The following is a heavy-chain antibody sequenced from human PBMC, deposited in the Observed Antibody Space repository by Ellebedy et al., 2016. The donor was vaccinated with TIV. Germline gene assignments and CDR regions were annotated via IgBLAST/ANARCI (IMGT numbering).Heavy chain of an antibody. CDR3: ARAPFKGSSGWYNPTYYYYHMDV. J-gene: IGHJ6*03. D-gene: IGHD6-19*01. CDR1: GYTLFYYG. CDR2: INTYNGNT. V-gene: IGHV1-18*04. Sequence: ASVKVSCXASGYTLFYYGINWVRQAPGQGLEWMGWINTYNGNTDYAQKFQGRVTMTTDASTGTAYMELRSLTSDDTAVYYCARAPFKGSSGWYNPTYYYYHMDVWGSGTTVTV.